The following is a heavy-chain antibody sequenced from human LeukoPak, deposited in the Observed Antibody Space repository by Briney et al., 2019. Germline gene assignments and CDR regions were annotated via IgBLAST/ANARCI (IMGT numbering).Heavy chain of an antibody. D-gene: IGHD1-1*01. CDR1: GSSFTSYW. CDR2: IYPGDSDT. Sequence: GESLKISCQGSGSSFTSYWIGWVRQMPGKGLEWMGIIYPGDSDTRYSPSFQGQVTISADKSISTAYLQWSSLKASDTAMYYCARRFAYNWNDPLDYWGQGTLVTVSS. CDR3: ARRFAYNWNDPLDY. V-gene: IGHV5-51*01. J-gene: IGHJ4*02.